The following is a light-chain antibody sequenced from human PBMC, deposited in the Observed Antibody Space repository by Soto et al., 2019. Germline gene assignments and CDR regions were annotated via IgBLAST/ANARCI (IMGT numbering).Light chain of an antibody. CDR2: KAY. J-gene: IGKJ1*01. CDR3: KHYDNYAWT. Sequence: DIQMTQSPSNLSASVGDRVTITCRASQRISSWLDWYQQKPGKAHKLLIYKAYSLESGVQSRFSGSGSGTEFTLTITSLQPDDFATYYCKHYDNYAWTFGQGTKVDIK. CDR1: QRISSW. V-gene: IGKV1-5*03.